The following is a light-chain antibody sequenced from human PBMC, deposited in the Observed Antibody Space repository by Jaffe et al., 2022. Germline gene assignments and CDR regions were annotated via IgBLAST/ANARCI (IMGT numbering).Light chain of an antibody. CDR3: QQHSNWPLT. CDR1: QSVSSY. J-gene: IGKJ4*01. Sequence: EIVLTQSPATLSLSPGERATLSCRASQSVSSYLAWYQQKPGQAPRLLIYDASNRATGIPARFSGSGSGTDFTLTISSLEPEDFAVYYCQQHSNWPLTFGGGTKVAIK. CDR2: DAS. V-gene: IGKV3-11*01.